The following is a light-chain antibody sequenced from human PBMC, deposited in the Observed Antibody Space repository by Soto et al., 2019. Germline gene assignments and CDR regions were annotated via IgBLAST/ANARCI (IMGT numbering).Light chain of an antibody. CDR3: QQHGSPPHT. CDR1: QSVTSSY. CDR2: GAS. V-gene: IGKV3-20*01. Sequence: EIVLTQSPGTLSLSPGERATLSCRASQSVTSSYLAWFQQKPGQAPRLLIYGASSRATGIPDRISGSGSGTDFTLTISSLEPEDFAVYYCQQHGSPPHTFGQGTRLEIK. J-gene: IGKJ5*01.